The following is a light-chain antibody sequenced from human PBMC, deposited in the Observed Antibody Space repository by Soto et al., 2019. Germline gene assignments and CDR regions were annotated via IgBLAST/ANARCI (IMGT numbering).Light chain of an antibody. CDR2: EVS. CDR3: TSCTSSSTQVV. CDR1: SSDVGGYNY. Sequence: QSVLTQPASVSGSPGQSITISCTGTSSDVGGYNYVSWYQQHPGKAPKLMIYEVSNRPSGVSNRFSGSKSGNTASLTISGLQAEDEADYYCTSCTSSSTQVVFGGGTKLTVL. J-gene: IGLJ2*01. V-gene: IGLV2-14*01.